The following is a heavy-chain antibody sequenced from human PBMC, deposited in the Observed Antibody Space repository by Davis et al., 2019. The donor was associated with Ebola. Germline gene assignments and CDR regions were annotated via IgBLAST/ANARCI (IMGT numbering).Heavy chain of an antibody. CDR3: ARDYVDGYKSGNFDY. CDR1: GFTFSSYS. CDR2: ISSSSSYI. Sequence: GGSLRLSCAASGFTFSSYSMNCVRQAPGKGLEWVSSISSSSSYIYYADSVKGRFTISRDNAKNSIYLQMNGLRDEDTAVYYCARDYVDGYKSGNFDYWGQGTLVTVSS. V-gene: IGHV3-21*01. D-gene: IGHD5-24*01. J-gene: IGHJ4*02.